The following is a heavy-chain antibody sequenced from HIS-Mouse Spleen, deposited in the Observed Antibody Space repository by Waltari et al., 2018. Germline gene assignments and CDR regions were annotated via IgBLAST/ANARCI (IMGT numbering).Heavy chain of an antibody. J-gene: IGHJ4*02. CDR1: GYTFTSHD. CDR3: ARGHDYSNYFDY. Sequence: QVQLVQSGAEVKKPGASVKLSCKASGYTFTSHDIKLVRQATGQGLEWMGWMNPNSGNTGYAQKFQGRVTMTRNTSISTAYMELSSLRSEDTAVYYCARGHDYSNYFDYWGQGTLVTVSS. V-gene: IGHV1-8*01. D-gene: IGHD4-4*01. CDR2: MNPNSGNT.